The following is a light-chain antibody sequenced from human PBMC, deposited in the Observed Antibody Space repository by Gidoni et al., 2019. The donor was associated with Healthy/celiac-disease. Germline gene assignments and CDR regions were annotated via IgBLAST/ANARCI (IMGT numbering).Light chain of an antibody. J-gene: IGKJ5*01. V-gene: IGKV3-20*01. CDR2: GAS. Sequence: EIVLTQSPGTLSLSPGERATLSCRASQSVSSSYLAWYQQKTGQAPRLLIYGASSRATGIPDRFSGSGSGTDFTLTISRLEPEDVAVYYCQQYGSSPRVTFGQGTRLEIK. CDR3: QQYGSSPRVT. CDR1: QSVSSSY.